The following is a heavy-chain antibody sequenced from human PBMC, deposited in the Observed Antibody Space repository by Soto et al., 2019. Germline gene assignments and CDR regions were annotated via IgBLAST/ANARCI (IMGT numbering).Heavy chain of an antibody. CDR3: AREGGSYSSYFDY. D-gene: IGHD1-26*01. CDR1: GDSISGGGYY. V-gene: IGHV4-31*03. CDR2: IYYTGTT. J-gene: IGHJ4*02. Sequence: QVQLQESGPGLEKPSQTLSLTCTVSGDSISGGGYYWSWIRQNPGKGLEWIGFIYYTGTTTYNPSLKSRVTISVDTSKNQFSLKLSSVTAADTAVYYCAREGGSYSSYFDYWGQGTLVTVSS.